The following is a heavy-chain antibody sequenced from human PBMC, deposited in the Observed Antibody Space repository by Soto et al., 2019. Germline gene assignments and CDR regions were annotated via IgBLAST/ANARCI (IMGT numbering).Heavy chain of an antibody. CDR2: IYYSGST. D-gene: IGHD3-10*01. Sequence: QVQLQESGPGLVKPSQTLSLTCTVSGGSISSGGYYWSWIRQHPGKGLEWIGYIYYSGSTYYNPSRERRVTVSVDTSKNQCSLKLSSVTAADTAVYYCARGFGELWGGHWFDPWGQGTLVTVSS. CDR3: ARGFGELWGGHWFDP. J-gene: IGHJ5*02. V-gene: IGHV4-31*03. CDR1: GGSISSGGYY.